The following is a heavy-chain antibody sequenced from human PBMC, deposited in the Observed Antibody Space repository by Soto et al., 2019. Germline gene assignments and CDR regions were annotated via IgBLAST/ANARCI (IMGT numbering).Heavy chain of an antibody. D-gene: IGHD2-8*02. CDR3: ARGTGELDY. CDR2: SSSSGSTI. CDR1: GFTFVDYY. Sequence: QVQLVESGGGLANPGGSRRLSFTRSGFTFVDYYMSWFRQAPGKGLEWVSYSSSSGSTIYYSDSVKGRFTISRDNAKNSLYLQMNSLRAQDTAVYYCARGTGELDYWGQGTLVTVSS. J-gene: IGHJ4*02. V-gene: IGHV3-11*01.